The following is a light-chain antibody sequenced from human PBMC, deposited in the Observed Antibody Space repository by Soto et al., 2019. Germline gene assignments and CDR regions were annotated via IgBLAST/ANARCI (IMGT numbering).Light chain of an antibody. CDR1: QSITSY. CDR2: AAS. V-gene: IGKV1-39*01. J-gene: IGKJ1*01. Sequence: DIQMTQSPSSLSASVGDRVTITCRASQSITSYLNWYQQKPGNAPKLLIYAASSLQSGVPSRFSGSGSGTEFTLTISSLQPDDFATYYCQQYNTYSTFGQGTKVDIK. CDR3: QQYNTYST.